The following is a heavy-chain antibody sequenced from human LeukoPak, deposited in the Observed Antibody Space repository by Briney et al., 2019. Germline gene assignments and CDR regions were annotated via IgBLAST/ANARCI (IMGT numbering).Heavy chain of an antibody. CDR3: VRGTGY. V-gene: IGHV3-64D*06. CDR1: GFTFSTYV. CDR2: ISSNGDNT. J-gene: IGHJ4*02. Sequence: GGSLRLSRSVSGFTFSTYVMHWVRQAPGKGLEYVSAISSNGDNTYYADSAEGRFTISRDNSKNTLYLQMSSLRADDTAVYYCVRGTGYWGQGTLVTVSS.